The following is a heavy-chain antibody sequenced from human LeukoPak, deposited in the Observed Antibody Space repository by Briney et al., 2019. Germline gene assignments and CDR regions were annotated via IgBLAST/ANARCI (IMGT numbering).Heavy chain of an antibody. CDR1: GGSISSGGYY. D-gene: IGHD2-2*01. CDR2: IYYSGST. J-gene: IGHJ5*02. Sequence: NPSQTLSLTCTVSGGSISSGGYYWSWIRQHPGKGLEWIGYIYYSGSTYYNPSLKSRVTISVDTSKNQFSLELSSVTAADTAVYYCARFSIVVVPAATNWFDPWGQGTLVTVSS. CDR3: ARFSIVVVPAATNWFDP. V-gene: IGHV4-31*03.